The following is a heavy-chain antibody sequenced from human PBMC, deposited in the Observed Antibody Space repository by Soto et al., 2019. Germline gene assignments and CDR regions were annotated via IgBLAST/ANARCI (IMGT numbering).Heavy chain of an antibody. CDR2: INPSGST. CDR1: GYTFTSYY. V-gene: IGHV1-46*03. Sequence: QVQLVQSGAEVKKPGASVKVSCKASGYTFTSYYMHWVRQAPGQGLEWMGIINPSGSTSYAQKLPARVTMPRDTSTSTGYRELSSLRSEDTAVYYCARVYCSGGSCYSIDYWGQGTLVTVSS. J-gene: IGHJ4*02. D-gene: IGHD2-15*01. CDR3: ARVYCSGGSCYSIDY.